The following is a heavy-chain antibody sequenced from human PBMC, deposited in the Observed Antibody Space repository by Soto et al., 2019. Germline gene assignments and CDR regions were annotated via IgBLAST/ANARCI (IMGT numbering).Heavy chain of an antibody. Sequence: EVQLVQSGAEVKKPGESLKISCKGSGYSFTSYWIGWVRQMPGKGLEWMGIIYPGDSDTRYSPSFQGQVTISADKSISTAYLQWSSLKASDTAMYYCARRRIVVVVAAKRDDAFDIWGQGTMVTVSS. CDR2: IYPGDSDT. CDR3: ARRRIVVVVAAKRDDAFDI. V-gene: IGHV5-51*01. J-gene: IGHJ3*02. D-gene: IGHD2-15*01. CDR1: GYSFTSYW.